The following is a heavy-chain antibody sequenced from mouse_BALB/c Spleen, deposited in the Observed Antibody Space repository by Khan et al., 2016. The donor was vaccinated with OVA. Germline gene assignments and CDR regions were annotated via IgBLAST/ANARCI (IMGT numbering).Heavy chain of an antibody. CDR3: ARTASYGNYVEAWFAY. CDR1: GYSFTGYT. V-gene: IGHV1-18*01. D-gene: IGHD2-10*01. J-gene: IGHJ3*01. CDR2: INPYNGGT. Sequence: VQLQQSGPELVKPGASMKISCKASGYSFTGYTMNWVKQSHGKNLEWIGLINPYNGGTSYNQKFKGKATLTVDKSSSTAYMELLSLTSEDSAVYDCARTASYGNYVEAWFAYWGQGTLVTVSA.